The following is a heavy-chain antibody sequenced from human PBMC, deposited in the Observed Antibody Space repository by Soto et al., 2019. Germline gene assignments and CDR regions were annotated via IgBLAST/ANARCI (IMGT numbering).Heavy chain of an antibody. D-gene: IGHD4-4*01. CDR3: ARWPHDYNDQKWFDP. CDR1: GGSVSSGGYY. CDR2: IYYNGTS. V-gene: IGHV4-61*08. J-gene: IGHJ5*02. Sequence: VQLQESGPGLVKPSETLSLTCSVSGGSVSSGGYYWSWIRQPPGKGLEWIGFIYYNGTSYFNPSLKSRVSMSVDTSKHQFSLKLGSLTAADTALYYFARWPHDYNDQKWFDPWGRGTLVVVSS.